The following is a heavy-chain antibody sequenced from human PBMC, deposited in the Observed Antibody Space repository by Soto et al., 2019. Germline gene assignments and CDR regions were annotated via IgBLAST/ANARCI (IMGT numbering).Heavy chain of an antibody. Sequence: SETLSLTCTVSGDSSIPYYWTCLRQPPGKGLEWIGYIYYSGSPSYNPSLKSRVTVSVDTSKNQFSLRLSSVTAADTAMYYCARGMAEEQIFYYFDYWGQGALVTVS. D-gene: IGHD3-9*01. V-gene: IGHV4-59*01. CDR3: ARGMAEEQIFYYFDY. CDR1: GDSSIPYY. J-gene: IGHJ4*02. CDR2: IYYSGSP.